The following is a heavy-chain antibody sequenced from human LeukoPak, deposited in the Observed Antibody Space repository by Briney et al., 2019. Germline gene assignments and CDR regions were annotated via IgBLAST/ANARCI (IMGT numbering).Heavy chain of an antibody. J-gene: IGHJ3*02. Sequence: PSQTLSLTCTVSGGSISSGSYYWSWIRQPAGKGLEWIGRIYTSGSTNYNPSLKSRVTISVDTSKNQFSLKLSSVTAADTAVYYCARSNLAAGTAFDIWSQGTMVTVSS. CDR3: ARSNLAAGTAFDI. CDR1: GGSISSGSYY. D-gene: IGHD6-13*01. V-gene: IGHV4-61*02. CDR2: IYTSGST.